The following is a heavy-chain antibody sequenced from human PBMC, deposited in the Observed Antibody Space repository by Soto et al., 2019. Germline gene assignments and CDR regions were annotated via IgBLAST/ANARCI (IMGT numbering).Heavy chain of an antibody. V-gene: IGHV4-59*08. CDR3: ARQRIEGYQSAGY. CDR2: FHYSGDA. D-gene: IGHD2-15*01. J-gene: IGHJ4*02. CDR1: GGSVSSFY. Sequence: QLQLQESGPGLVKPSETLSLTCTVSGGSVSSFYWNWVRQPPGKGLEWIGYFHYSGDAAYNPALKSRVSISVDTSKNQFSLRMTSVTAADTAIYYCARQRIEGYQSAGYWGQGTLVTVSS.